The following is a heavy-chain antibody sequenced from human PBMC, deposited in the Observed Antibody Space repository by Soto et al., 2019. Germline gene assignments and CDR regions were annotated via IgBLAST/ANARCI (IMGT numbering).Heavy chain of an antibody. CDR2: IYHTGIT. CDR1: GGSLSSGGHY. V-gene: IGHV4-31*03. D-gene: IGHD5-12*01. Sequence: QVQLQEPGPGLVKPSQTLSLTCTVSGGSLSSGGHYWSWIRQHPGKGLEWIGYIYHTGITYYNPSLKSRLAMSVGTSKNQFSLRLNSVTAADTAVYYCARGGNSGSSGGFDPWGQGTLVTVSS. J-gene: IGHJ5*02. CDR3: ARGGNSGSSGGFDP.